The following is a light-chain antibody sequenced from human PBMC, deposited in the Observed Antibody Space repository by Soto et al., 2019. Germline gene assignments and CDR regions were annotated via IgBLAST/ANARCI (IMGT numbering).Light chain of an antibody. CDR3: QQVDSYPIT. CDR2: DAS. V-gene: IGKV1-9*01. CDR1: QGISNY. J-gene: IGKJ5*01. Sequence: DIQLTQSPSFLSAPVGDRVTITCRASQGISNYLVWYQQKPGKAPKLLMYDASTLQSGVPSRFSGSGFGTEFTLTISSLQPEDFATYYCQQVDSYPITFDQGTRLEI.